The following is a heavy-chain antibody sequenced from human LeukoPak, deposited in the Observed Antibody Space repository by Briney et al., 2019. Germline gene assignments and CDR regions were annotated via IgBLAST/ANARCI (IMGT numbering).Heavy chain of an antibody. V-gene: IGHV5-51*01. CDR3: ARVYCGGDCYQIYYYYMDV. J-gene: IGHJ6*03. Sequence: GESLKISCKGSGYSFTSYWIGWVRQMPGKGLEWMGTIYPGDSDTRYSPSFQGQVTISADKSISTAYLQWSSLKASDTAMYYCARVYCGGDCYQIYYYYMDVWGKGTTVTVSS. D-gene: IGHD2-21*01. CDR2: IYPGDSDT. CDR1: GYSFTSYW.